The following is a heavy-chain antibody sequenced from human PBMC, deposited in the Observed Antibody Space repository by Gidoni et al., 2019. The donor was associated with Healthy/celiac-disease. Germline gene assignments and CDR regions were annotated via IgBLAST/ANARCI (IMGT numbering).Heavy chain of an antibody. D-gene: IGHD3-22*01. CDR1: GYSFTSYG. J-gene: IGHJ4*02. Sequence: EVQLVQSGAEVKKTGEDLKIYCKGSGYSFTSYGIGRVRQMPGNGLEGMGIIYPGASHTRYSPSFQGQVTISADKSISTAYLQWSSLKASDTAMYYCARQKSYYDSSGNRGLYYFDYWGQGTLVTVSS. CDR2: IYPGASHT. V-gene: IGHV5-51*01. CDR3: ARQKSYYDSSGNRGLYYFDY.